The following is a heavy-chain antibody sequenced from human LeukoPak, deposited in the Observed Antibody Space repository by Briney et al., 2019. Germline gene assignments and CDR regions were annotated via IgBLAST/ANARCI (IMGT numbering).Heavy chain of an antibody. CDR1: GGSITSGSYY. CDR3: ARDVHGYSSSWYY. D-gene: IGHD6-13*01. J-gene: IGHJ4*02. Sequence: SQTLSLTCTVSGGSITSGSYYWGWIRQPPGKGLEWIGSIYYSGSTYYNPSLKSRVTISVDTSKNQFSLKLRSVTAADTAVYYCARDVHGYSSSWYYWGQGTLVTVSS. V-gene: IGHV4-39*07. CDR2: IYYSGST.